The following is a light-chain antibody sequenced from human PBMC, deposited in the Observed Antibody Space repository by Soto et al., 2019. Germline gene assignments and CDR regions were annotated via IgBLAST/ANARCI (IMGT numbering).Light chain of an antibody. CDR3: QQYKSNSKT. Sequence: DIQMTQSPSTLSASVGDRVTITCRASQSISSWLAWYQQKPGKAPKLLIYDASSLESGVPSKFGDSRSGTEFTLNISCLQPDDFGTCYCQQYKSNSKTSDQGTKVEI. CDR1: QSISSW. J-gene: IGKJ1*01. V-gene: IGKV1-5*01. CDR2: DAS.